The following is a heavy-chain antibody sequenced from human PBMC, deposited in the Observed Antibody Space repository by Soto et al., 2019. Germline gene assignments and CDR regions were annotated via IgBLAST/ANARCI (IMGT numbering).Heavy chain of an antibody. J-gene: IGHJ4*02. CDR3: ARARGRVVVITTKWPYFDY. CDR1: GFTFSDYC. D-gene: IGHD3-22*01. V-gene: IGHV3-11*01. CDR2: ISSSGSTI. Sequence: GGSLRLSCAASGFTFSDYCMSWIRQAPGKGLEWVSYISSSGSTIYYADSVKGRFTISRDNAKNSLYLQMNSLRAEDTAVYYCARARGRVVVITTKWPYFDYWGQGTLVTVSS.